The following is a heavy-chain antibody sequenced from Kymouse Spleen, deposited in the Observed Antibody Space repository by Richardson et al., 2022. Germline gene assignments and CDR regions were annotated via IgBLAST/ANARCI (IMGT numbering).Heavy chain of an antibody. Sequence: EVQLVESGGGLVKPGGSLRLSCAASGFTFSNAWMSWVRQAPGKGLEWVGRIKSKTDGGTTDYAAPVKGRFTISRDDSKNTLYLQMNSLKTEDTAVYYCTTDHDILTGRDYWGQGTLVTVSS. D-gene: IGHD3-9*01. CDR3: TTDHDILTGRDY. CDR2: IKSKTDGGTT. J-gene: IGHJ4*02. CDR1: GFTFSNAW. V-gene: IGHV3-15*01.